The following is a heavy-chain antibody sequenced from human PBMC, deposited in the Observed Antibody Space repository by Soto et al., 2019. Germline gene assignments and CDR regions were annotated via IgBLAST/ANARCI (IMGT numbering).Heavy chain of an antibody. V-gene: IGHV3-30*03. Sequence: QVQLVESGGGVVQPGRSLRLSCAASGFTFSSYGMHWVRRAPGKGLEWVAVIPYDGSNKYYADSVKGRFTISRDNSKNTLYLQMNSRRAEDTAVYYCASGATPGGRYYYGMDVWCQVTTVTVSS. CDR3: ASGATPGGRYYYGMDV. CDR2: IPYDGSNK. D-gene: IGHD1-26*01. J-gene: IGHJ6*02. CDR1: GFTFSSYG.